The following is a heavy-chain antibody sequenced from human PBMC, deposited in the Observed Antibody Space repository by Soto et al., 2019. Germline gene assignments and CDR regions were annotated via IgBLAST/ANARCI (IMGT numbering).Heavy chain of an antibody. CDR1: GFTFSSYA. D-gene: IGHD4-17*01. J-gene: IGHJ2*01. Sequence: ESGGGLVQPGGSLRLSCAASGFTFSSYAMSWVRQAPGKGLEWVSAISGSGGSTYYADSVKGRFTISRDNSKNTLYLQMNSLRAEDTAVYYCAKVRLYGDYVHWYFDLWGRGTLVTVSS. V-gene: IGHV3-23*01. CDR3: AKVRLYGDYVHWYFDL. CDR2: ISGSGGST.